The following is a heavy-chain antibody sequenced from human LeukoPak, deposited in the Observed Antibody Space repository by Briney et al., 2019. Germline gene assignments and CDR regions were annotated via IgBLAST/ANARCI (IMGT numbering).Heavy chain of an antibody. J-gene: IGHJ6*02. V-gene: IGHV1-46*01. D-gene: IGHD6-19*01. CDR1: GYTFTSYY. Sequence: ASVKVSCKASGYTFTSYYMHWVRQAPGQGLEWMGIINPSGGSTSYAQKFQGRVTMTRGTSTSTVYMELSSLRSEDTAVYYCARDRVAVAGRLYYYYYGMDVWGQGTTVTVSS. CDR3: ARDRVAVAGRLYYYYYGMDV. CDR2: INPSGGST.